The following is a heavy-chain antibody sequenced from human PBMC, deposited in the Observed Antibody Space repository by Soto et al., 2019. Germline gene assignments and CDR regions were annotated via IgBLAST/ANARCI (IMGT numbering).Heavy chain of an antibody. J-gene: IGHJ6*02. Sequence: QVQLVQSGAEVKKPGSSVKVSCKASGGTFSSYAISWVRQAPGQGLEWMGGIIPIFGTANYAQKFQGRVTITADESTSTDYMERRSLRSEDTAVYYCARGRGIAAAGTFPYYYYGMDVWGQGTTVTVSS. CDR2: IIPIFGTA. D-gene: IGHD6-13*01. CDR1: GGTFSSYA. V-gene: IGHV1-69*12. CDR3: ARGRGIAAAGTFPYYYYGMDV.